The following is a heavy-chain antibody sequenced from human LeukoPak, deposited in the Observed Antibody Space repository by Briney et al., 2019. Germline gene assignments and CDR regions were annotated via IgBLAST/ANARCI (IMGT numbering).Heavy chain of an antibody. CDR2: ISSNGQTT. J-gene: IGHJ4*02. V-gene: IGHV3-64*01. CDR3: ARGLGYCSRTSCYPDY. CDR1: GFTFSTYA. D-gene: IGHD2-2*01. Sequence: PGGSLRLSCAASGFTFSTYAMFWVRQAPGKGLEYVSAISSNGQTTYYANSVKGRFTVSRDNAKNTLYLQMGNLRPEDMAVYYCARGLGYCSRTSCYPDYWGQGTLVTVSS.